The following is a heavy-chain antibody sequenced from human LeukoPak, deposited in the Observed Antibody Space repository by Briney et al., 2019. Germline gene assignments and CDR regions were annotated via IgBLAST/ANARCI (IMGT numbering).Heavy chain of an antibody. J-gene: IGHJ4*02. CDR3: TRRYFYWLFVH. CDR1: GFTFSGSA. CDR2: IRSKANSYAT. D-gene: IGHD3-9*01. V-gene: IGHV3-73*01. Sequence: GGSLRLSCAASGFTFSGSAMHWVRQASGKGLEWVGRIRSKANSYATAYAASVKGRFTISRDDSKNTAYLQMNSLKTEDTAVYYCTRRYFYWLFVHWGQGTLVTVSS.